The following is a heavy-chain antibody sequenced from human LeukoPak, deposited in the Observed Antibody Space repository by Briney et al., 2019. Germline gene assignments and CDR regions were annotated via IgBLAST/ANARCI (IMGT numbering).Heavy chain of an antibody. CDR2: IIPSDGFT. CDR1: GYTFSSYY. CDR3: AKDDYYDTSGYRD. J-gene: IGHJ4*02. Sequence: ASVKVSCKASGYTFSSYYAHWVRQAPGQGLEWMGMIIPSDGFTSYAQKFQGRVTMTRDMSTSTVYMELSSLRSEDTAVYYCAKDDYYDTSGYRDWGQGTLVTVSS. D-gene: IGHD3-22*01. V-gene: IGHV1-46*01.